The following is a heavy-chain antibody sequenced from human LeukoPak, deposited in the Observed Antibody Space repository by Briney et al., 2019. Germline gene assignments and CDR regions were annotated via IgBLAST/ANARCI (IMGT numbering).Heavy chain of an antibody. V-gene: IGHV3-48*03. CDR2: ISSSGSTI. J-gene: IGHJ6*04. D-gene: IGHD3-10*02. CDR3: AELGITMIGGV. CDR1: GFTFSSYE. Sequence: GGSLRLSCAASGFTFSSYEMNWVRQAPGKGLEWVSYISSSGSTIYYADSVKGRFTTSRDNAKNSLYLQMNSLRAEDTAVYYCAELGITMIGGVWGKGTTVAISS.